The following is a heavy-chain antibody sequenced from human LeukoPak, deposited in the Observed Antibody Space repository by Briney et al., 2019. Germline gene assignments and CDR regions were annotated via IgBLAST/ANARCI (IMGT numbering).Heavy chain of an antibody. D-gene: IGHD2-15*01. V-gene: IGHV4-59*13. CDR1: GASIKTSY. Sequence: NPSETLSLTCTVSGASIKTSYWAWIRRPPGKRLEWLASISYTGRTYYNPSLASRVTISLDTSRNQSSLRLRSVTAADTAVYYCARGKDQINDAFDIWGQGTMLTVSS. CDR2: ISYTGRT. J-gene: IGHJ3*02. CDR3: ARGKDQINDAFDI.